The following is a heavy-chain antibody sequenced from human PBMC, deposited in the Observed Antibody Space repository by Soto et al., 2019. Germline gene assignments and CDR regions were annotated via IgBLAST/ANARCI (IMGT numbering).Heavy chain of an antibody. CDR1: GYTFTSYA. CDR2: INAGNGHT. J-gene: IGHJ3*01. D-gene: IGHD5-12*01. Sequence: QVQLVQSGAELKKPGASVKVSCKASGYTFTSYALHWVRQAPGQRLEWMGWINAGNGHTKYSREFRDRVAFTMDTSASTAYMELRSLKSADTAVFYCARDFAGGLNDAFEFWGQGKMVTVSS. CDR3: ARDFAGGLNDAFEF. V-gene: IGHV1-3*01.